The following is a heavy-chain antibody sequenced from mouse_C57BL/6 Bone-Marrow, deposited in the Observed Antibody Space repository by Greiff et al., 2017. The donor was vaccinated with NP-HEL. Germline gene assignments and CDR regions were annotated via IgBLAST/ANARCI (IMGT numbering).Heavy chain of an antibody. CDR2: IYPGDGDT. Sequence: QVQLQQSGPELVKPGASVKISCKASGYAFSSSWMNWVKQRPGQGLEWIGRIYPGDGDTNYNGKFKGKATLTADKSSSTAYVQLSSLTSEDSAVYFCARGEGYWGQGTTLTVSS. CDR1: GYAFSSSW. J-gene: IGHJ2*01. CDR3: ARGEGY. V-gene: IGHV1-82*01.